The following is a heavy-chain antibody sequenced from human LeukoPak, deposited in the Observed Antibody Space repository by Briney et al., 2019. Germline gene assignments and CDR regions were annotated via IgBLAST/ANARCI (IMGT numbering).Heavy chain of an antibody. CDR3: ARRCCSSTSLGYFDL. CDR2: INHSGST. V-gene: IGHV4-34*01. J-gene: IGHJ2*01. D-gene: IGHD2-2*01. CDR1: GGSFSGYY. Sequence: PSENLSLTCAVYGGSFSGYYWSWIRQPPGKGLEWIGEINHSGSTNYNPSLKSRVTISVDTSKNQFSLKLSSVTAADTAVYYCARRCCSSTSLGYFDLWGRGTLVTVSS.